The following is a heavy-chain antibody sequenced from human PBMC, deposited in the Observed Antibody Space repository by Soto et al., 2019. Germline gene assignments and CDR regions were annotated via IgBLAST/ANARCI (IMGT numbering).Heavy chain of an antibody. CDR2: INSDGSST. Sequence: PGGSLRLSCAASGFTFSSYWMHWVRQAPGKGLVWVSRINSDGSSTSYADSVKGRFTISRDNAKNTLYLQMNSLRAEDTAVYYCARGMGRTNWFDPCGQGTLVTLSS. CDR3: ARGMGRTNWFDP. D-gene: IGHD6-13*01. J-gene: IGHJ5*02. V-gene: IGHV3-74*01. CDR1: GFTFSSYW.